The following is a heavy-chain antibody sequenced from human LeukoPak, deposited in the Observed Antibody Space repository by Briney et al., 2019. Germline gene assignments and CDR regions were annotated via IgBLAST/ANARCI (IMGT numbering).Heavy chain of an antibody. J-gene: IGHJ3*02. Sequence: GGSLRLSCAASGFTFSSYSMNWVRQAPGKGLEWVSSISSSSSYIYYADSVKGRFTISRDNAKNSLYLQMNSLRAEDTAVYYCAKSYGALDAFDIWGQGTMVTVSS. CDR2: ISSSSSYI. CDR1: GFTFSSYS. D-gene: IGHD4-17*01. CDR3: AKSYGALDAFDI. V-gene: IGHV3-21*01.